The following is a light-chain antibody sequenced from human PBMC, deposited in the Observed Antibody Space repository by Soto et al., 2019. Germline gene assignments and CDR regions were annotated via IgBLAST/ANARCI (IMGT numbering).Light chain of an antibody. J-gene: IGLJ1*01. V-gene: IGLV1-40*01. CDR1: SSNIGAGYD. CDR2: GSS. CDR3: QSYDSSLSGYV. Sequence: QSVRTQPPSVSGAPGQRVTISCTGSSSNIGAGYDVHWYQQLPGTAPKVLIYGSSYRPSGVPDRFSGSKSGTSASLAITGLQAEDEADYYCQSYDSSLSGYVFGTGTKVTVL.